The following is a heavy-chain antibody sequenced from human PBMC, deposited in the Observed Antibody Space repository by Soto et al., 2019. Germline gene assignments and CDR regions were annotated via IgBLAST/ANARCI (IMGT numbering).Heavy chain of an antibody. V-gene: IGHV4-4*02. CDR3: ARFPPDYGSGSYYDDFDY. Sequence: SETLSLTCAVSCGSISSSNWWSWVRQPPGKGLEWIGEIYHSGSTNYNPSLKSRVTISVDTSKNQFSLKLSSVTAADTAVYYCARFPPDYGSGSYYDDFDYWGQGTLVTVSS. D-gene: IGHD3-10*01. J-gene: IGHJ4*02. CDR2: IYHSGST. CDR1: CGSISSSNW.